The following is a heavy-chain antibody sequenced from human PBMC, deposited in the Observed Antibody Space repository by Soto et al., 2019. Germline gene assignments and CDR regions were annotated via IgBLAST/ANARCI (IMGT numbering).Heavy chain of an antibody. CDR3: ARDGLRYFDSSGYYSGPTLDY. CDR2: IYHTGTT. J-gene: IGHJ4*02. Sequence: PSETLSLTCAVSGFSISSDYFWGWIRQPPGKGLEWIGSIYHTGTTYYSPSLKSRATIFLDTSKNRFSLNLTPVTAADTAIYYCARDGLRYFDSSGYYSGPTLDYWGQGARVTVSS. V-gene: IGHV4-38-2*02. CDR1: GFSISSDYF. D-gene: IGHD3-22*01.